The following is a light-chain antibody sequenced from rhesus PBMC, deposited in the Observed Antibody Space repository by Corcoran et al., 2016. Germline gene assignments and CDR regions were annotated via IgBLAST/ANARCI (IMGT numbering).Light chain of an antibody. V-gene: IGKV3-40*02. J-gene: IGKJ3*01. CDR2: RAK. CDR1: ESVGSY. Sequence: EIVMTQSPATLSLSPGETATLSCRASESVGSYLAWYQQKPGQAPQLLFHRAKFRATGIPDRFRGSGVRTEVTRNISSLEPEDVGVYHCQQYNDLLPFTFGPGTKLDIK. CDR3: QQYNDLLPFT.